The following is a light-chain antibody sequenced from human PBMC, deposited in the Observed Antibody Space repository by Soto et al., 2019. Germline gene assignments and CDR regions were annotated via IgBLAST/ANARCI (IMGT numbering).Light chain of an antibody. J-gene: IGKJ1*01. CDR1: QSISNW. V-gene: IGKV1-5*01. Sequence: DIQITQSPSTLPASVGDRVTIACRASQSISNWLAWYQKKPGTAPKLLIYHASTLESGVPSRFSGSRSGTEFSLTISSLQPDSFATYYCQQYTTYSFGQGTQVDIK. CDR2: HAS. CDR3: QQYTTYS.